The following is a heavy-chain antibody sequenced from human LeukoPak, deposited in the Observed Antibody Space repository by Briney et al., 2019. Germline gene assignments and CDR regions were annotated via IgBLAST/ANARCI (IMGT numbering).Heavy chain of an antibody. Sequence: GGSLRLSCAASGFTFSNYAFQWVRQAPGKGLEWVAVISNDGRNKNHADSVKGRFTISRDNSKNTLSLQMNSLRAEDTAVYYCAKWKYSNSGIDDYWGQGTLVTVSS. D-gene: IGHD6-6*01. CDR2: ISNDGRNK. CDR3: AKWKYSNSGIDDY. V-gene: IGHV3-30*04. J-gene: IGHJ4*02. CDR1: GFTFSNYA.